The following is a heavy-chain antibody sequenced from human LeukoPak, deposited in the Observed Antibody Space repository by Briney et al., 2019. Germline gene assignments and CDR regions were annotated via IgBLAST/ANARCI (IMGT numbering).Heavy chain of an antibody. CDR3: AKDPRHIVVVPAAIY. CDR1: GFTFSSYA. J-gene: IGHJ4*02. V-gene: IGHV3-23*01. Sequence: GGSLRLSCAASGFTFSSYAMSWVRQAPGKGLEWVSAISGSGGSTYYADSVEGRFTISRDNSKNTLYLQMNSLRAEDTAVYYCAKDPRHIVVVPAAIYWGQGTLVTVSS. D-gene: IGHD2-2*01. CDR2: ISGSGGST.